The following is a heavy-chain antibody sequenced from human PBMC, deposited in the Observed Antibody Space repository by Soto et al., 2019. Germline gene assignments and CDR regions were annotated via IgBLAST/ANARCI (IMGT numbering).Heavy chain of an antibody. D-gene: IGHD6-13*01. CDR1: GGSVNGYY. Sequence: ASETLSLTCAVYGGSVNGYYWNWIRQPPGKGLEWIGEINHTGGTHYNPSLKSRVTMSVDTSKNQFSLKLSSVTAADTAVYYCASSSIAAAGYYYYYGMDVWGQGTTVTVSS. J-gene: IGHJ6*02. CDR2: INHTGGT. CDR3: ASSSIAAAGYYYYYGMDV. V-gene: IGHV4-34*10.